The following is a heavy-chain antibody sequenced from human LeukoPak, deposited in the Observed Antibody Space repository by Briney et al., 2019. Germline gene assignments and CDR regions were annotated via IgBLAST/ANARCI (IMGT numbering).Heavy chain of an antibody. D-gene: IGHD5-24*01. V-gene: IGHV1-2*02. CDR3: ARVRRDGYNPFDY. CDR1: GYTFTGYY. CDR2: INPNSGGT. Sequence: GASVKVSCKASGYTFTGYYMHWVRQVPGQGLEWMGWINPNSGGTNYAQKFQGRVTMTRDTSISTAYMELSRLRSDDTAVYYCARVRRDGYNPFDYWGQGTLVTVSS. J-gene: IGHJ4*02.